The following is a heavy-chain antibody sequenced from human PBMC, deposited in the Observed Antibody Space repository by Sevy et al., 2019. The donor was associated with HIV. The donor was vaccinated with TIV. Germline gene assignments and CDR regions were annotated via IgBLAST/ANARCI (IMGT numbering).Heavy chain of an antibody. Sequence: GGSLRLYCAASGFTFSSYWMSWVRQAPGKGLEWVANIKQDGSEKYYVDSVKGRFTISRDNAKNSLYLQMNSLGAEDTAVYYCARKGRITMVRGYYYYMDVWGKGTTVTVSS. J-gene: IGHJ6*03. D-gene: IGHD3-10*01. CDR3: ARKGRITMVRGYYYYMDV. CDR2: IKQDGSEK. V-gene: IGHV3-7*01. CDR1: GFTFSSYW.